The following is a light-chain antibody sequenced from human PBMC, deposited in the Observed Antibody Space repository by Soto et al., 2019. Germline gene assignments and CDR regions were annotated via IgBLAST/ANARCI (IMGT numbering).Light chain of an antibody. CDR1: QSVSSN. CDR2: GAS. CDR3: QQYNNWPTT. V-gene: IGKV3-15*01. J-gene: IGKJ1*01. Sequence: EIVMTQSPATLSVSLGERATLSCRASQSVSSNLAWYQQKPGQAPRLPIYGASTRATGIPARFSGSGSGTEFTLTISSLQSEDFAVYYCQQYNNWPTTFGQGTKVDNK.